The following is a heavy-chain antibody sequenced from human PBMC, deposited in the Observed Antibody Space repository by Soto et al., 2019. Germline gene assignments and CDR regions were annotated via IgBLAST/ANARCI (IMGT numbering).Heavy chain of an antibody. Sequence: SETLSLTCTVSGGSISSGGYYWSWIRQHPGKGLEWIGYIYYSGSTYYNPSLKSRVTISVDTSKNQFSLKLSSVTAADTAVYYCARLSRADCSGGSCYYYGMDVWGQGTTVTVS. CDR1: GGSISSGGYY. V-gene: IGHV4-31*03. D-gene: IGHD2-15*01. CDR2: IYYSGST. J-gene: IGHJ6*02. CDR3: ARLSRADCSGGSCYYYGMDV.